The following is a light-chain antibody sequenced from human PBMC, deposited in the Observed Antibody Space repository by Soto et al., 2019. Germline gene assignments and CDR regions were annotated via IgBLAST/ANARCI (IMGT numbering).Light chain of an antibody. CDR2: EVV. Sequence: QSVLTQPPSASGSPGQSVTISCTGTKSDIGVYDFVSWYQHHPGKAPRLIIYEVVQRPSGVPDRFSGSKSGTSATLGITGFQTGDEADYYCGSWDSSLSAYVFATGTKLTVL. V-gene: IGLV2-8*01. J-gene: IGLJ1*01. CDR1: KSDIGVYDF. CDR3: GSWDSSLSAYV.